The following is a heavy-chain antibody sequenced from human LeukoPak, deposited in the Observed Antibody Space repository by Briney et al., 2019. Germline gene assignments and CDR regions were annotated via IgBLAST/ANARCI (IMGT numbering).Heavy chain of an antibody. CDR1: GYTFTGYY. V-gene: IGHV1-2*02. CDR3: AREGGNDIVLMVYATLGRCYYGMDV. D-gene: IGHD2-8*01. Sequence: ASVKVSCKASGYTFTGYYMHWVRQAPGQGLEWMGWINPNSGGTNYAQKFQGRVTMTRDTSISTAYMELSRLRSDDTAVYYCAREGGNDIVLMVYATLGRCYYGMDVWGQGTTVTVSS. CDR2: INPNSGGT. J-gene: IGHJ6*02.